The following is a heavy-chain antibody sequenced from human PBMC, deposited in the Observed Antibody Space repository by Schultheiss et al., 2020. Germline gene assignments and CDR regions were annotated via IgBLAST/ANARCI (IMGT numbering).Heavy chain of an antibody. J-gene: IGHJ6*03. V-gene: IGHV3-66*04. Sequence: GGSLRLSCAASGFTVSSNYMSWVRQAPGKGLEWVSVIYSGGSTYYADSVKGRFTISRDNPRNTLYLQMNSLRAEDTAVYYCARQEYYYYYYMDVWGKGTTVTVSS. CDR1: GFTVSSNY. CDR3: ARQEYYYYYYMDV. CDR2: IYSGGST.